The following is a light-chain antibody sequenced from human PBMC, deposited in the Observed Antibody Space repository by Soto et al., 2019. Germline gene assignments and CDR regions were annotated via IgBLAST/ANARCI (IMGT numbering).Light chain of an antibody. J-gene: IGKJ4*01. CDR3: HQCASWPLT. Sequence: EIVLTQSPATLSLSPGERATLSCRASQSVTTYLAWYQQKPGQAPRLLIYDASNRATGTPARFSGSGSGTDFTLTISSLEPEDFAVYYCHQCASWPLTFGGGTKVEIK. CDR1: QSVTTY. V-gene: IGKV3-11*01. CDR2: DAS.